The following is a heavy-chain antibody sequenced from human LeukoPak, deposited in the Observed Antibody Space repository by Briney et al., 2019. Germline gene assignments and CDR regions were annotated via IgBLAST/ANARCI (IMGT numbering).Heavy chain of an antibody. CDR1: GGSISSGSYY. CDR2: IYTSGST. CDR3: ARAYYDFWRDYYYGMDV. J-gene: IGHJ6*02. V-gene: IGHV4-61*02. Sequence: SQTLSLTCTVSGGSISSGSYYWSWIRQPAGKGLEWIGRIYTSGSTNYNPSLKGRVTISVDTSKNQFSLKLSSVTAADTAVYYCARAYYDFWRDYYYGMDVWGQGTTVTVSS. D-gene: IGHD3-3*01.